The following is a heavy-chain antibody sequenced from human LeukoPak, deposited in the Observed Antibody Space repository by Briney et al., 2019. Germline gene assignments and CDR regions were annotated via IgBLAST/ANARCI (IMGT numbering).Heavy chain of an antibody. CDR2: IYNSGST. V-gene: IGHV4-59*01. CDR1: GGSFSDYF. J-gene: IGHJ4*02. D-gene: IGHD1-1*01. CDR3: ARVPPTYPAYYFDS. Sequence: SETLSLTCAVYGGSFSDYFWSWIRQPPGKGLEWIGYIYNSGSTDYNPSLKSRVTISVDTSKNQFSLKLSSVTAADTAIYYCARVPPTYPAYYFDSWGQGTLVTVSS.